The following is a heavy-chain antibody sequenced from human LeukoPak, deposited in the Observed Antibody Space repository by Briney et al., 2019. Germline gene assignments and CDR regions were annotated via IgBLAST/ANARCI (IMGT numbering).Heavy chain of an antibody. D-gene: IGHD2-15*01. CDR1: GFTFSSYG. Sequence: GGSLRLSGAASGFTFSSYGMHWVRQAPGKGLEWVAVISYDGSNKYYADSVKGRFTISRDNSKNTLYLQMNSLRAEDTAVYYCAKDHIVVVAAATPDYRGQGTLVTVSS. CDR3: AKDHIVVVAAATPDY. CDR2: ISYDGSNK. V-gene: IGHV3-30*18. J-gene: IGHJ4*02.